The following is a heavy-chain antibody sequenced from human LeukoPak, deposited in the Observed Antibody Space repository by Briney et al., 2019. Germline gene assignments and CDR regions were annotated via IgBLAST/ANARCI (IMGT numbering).Heavy chain of an antibody. V-gene: IGHV4-34*01. Sequence: SETLSLTCAVYGGSFSGYYWSWIRQPPGKGLEWIGEINHSGSTNYNPSLKSRVTISVDTSKNQFSLKLSSVTAADTAVYYCAGGLDYVWGTFDYWGQGTLVTVSS. D-gene: IGHD3-16*01. J-gene: IGHJ4*02. CDR2: INHSGST. CDR3: AGGLDYVWGTFDY. CDR1: GGSFSGYY.